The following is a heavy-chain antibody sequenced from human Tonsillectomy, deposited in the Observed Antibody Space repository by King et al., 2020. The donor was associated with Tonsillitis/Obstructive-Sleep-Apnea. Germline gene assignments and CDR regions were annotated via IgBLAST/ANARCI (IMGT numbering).Heavy chain of an antibody. CDR3: GKDRLLQWYFLYTDV. V-gene: IGHV3-9*01. D-gene: IGHD2-15*01. CDR2: ISWNSGNI. CDR1: GFAFDDYS. Sequence: VQLVESGGGLVQSGRSLRLSCAASGFAFDDYSMHWVRHAPGKGLEWVSSISWNSGNIVYADDVKGRFTISRDNAKNSLYLQMNSLRAEDTALYYCGKDRLLQWYFLYTDVWGKGITVTVSS. J-gene: IGHJ6*03.